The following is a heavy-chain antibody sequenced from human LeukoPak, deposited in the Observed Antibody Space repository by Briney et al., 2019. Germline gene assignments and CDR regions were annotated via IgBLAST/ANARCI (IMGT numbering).Heavy chain of an antibody. V-gene: IGHV3-48*01. CDR1: GFTFSSYS. Sequence: PGGSLRLSCAASGFTFSSYSMNWVRQAPGKGLEWVSYISSSGITLNYADSVKGRFTISRDNAKNSVYLQMNSLRVEDTAVYYCARAGYSRYFQYWGQGTLITVSS. J-gene: IGHJ1*01. CDR2: ISSSGITL. D-gene: IGHD2-15*01. CDR3: ARAGYSRYFQY.